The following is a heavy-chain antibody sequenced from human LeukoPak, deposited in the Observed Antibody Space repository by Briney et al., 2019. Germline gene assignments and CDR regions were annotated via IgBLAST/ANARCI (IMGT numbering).Heavy chain of an antibody. CDR3: ARDSEGVPDY. Sequence: SETLSLTCTVSGSSITSSSYYCGWIRQPPGKWLEWIASIYYSGSTYYNPSLKSPVSISVDTSKREFSLKLSSVTAADTAVYYCARDSEGVPDYWGQGILVTVSS. J-gene: IGHJ4*02. D-gene: IGHD3-10*01. V-gene: IGHV4-39*07. CDR2: IYYSGST. CDR1: GSSITSSSYY.